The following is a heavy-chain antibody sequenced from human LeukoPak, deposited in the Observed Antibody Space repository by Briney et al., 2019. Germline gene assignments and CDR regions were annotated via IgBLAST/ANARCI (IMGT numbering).Heavy chain of an antibody. CDR1: GFAFDDYG. J-gene: IGHJ4*02. CDR3: AKDGYSSGWYSPHYFDY. Sequence: AGGSLRLSCAASGFAFDDYGMSWVRQAPGKGLEWVSAISGSGGSTYYSDSVKGRFTISRDNSKNTLYLQMNSLRAEDTAVYYCAKDGYSSGWYSPHYFDYWGQGTLVTVSS. V-gene: IGHV3-23*01. D-gene: IGHD6-19*01. CDR2: ISGSGGST.